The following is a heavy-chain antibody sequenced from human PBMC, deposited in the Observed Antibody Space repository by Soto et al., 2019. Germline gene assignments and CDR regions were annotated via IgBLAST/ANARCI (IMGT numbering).Heavy chain of an antibody. V-gene: IGHV3-30*18. Sequence: QVQLVESGGGVVQPGRSLRLSCAASGFTFDSYGMHWVRQAPGKGLEWVAVISSDGNNKYYADSVKGRFSSYRDNFNNRLYLQVSSRRVEDTAVYYCVKDLLQNPGTRCGSWGQGTLVTVSS. CDR1: GFTFDSYG. CDR2: ISSDGNNK. D-gene: IGHD1-26*01. CDR3: VKDLLQNPGTRCGS. J-gene: IGHJ5*02.